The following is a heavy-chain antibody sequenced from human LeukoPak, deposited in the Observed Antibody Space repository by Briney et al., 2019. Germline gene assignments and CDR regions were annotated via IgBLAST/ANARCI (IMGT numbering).Heavy chain of an antibody. J-gene: IGHJ3*02. D-gene: IGHD2-2*01. Sequence: GASVKVSCKASGYTLTSYGISWVRQAPGQGLEWMGWISAYNGNTNYAQKLQGRVTMTTDTCTSTAYMELRSLRSDDTAVYYCASRASPYQRDAFDIWGQGTMVTVSS. CDR3: ASRASPYQRDAFDI. CDR1: GYTLTSYG. CDR2: ISAYNGNT. V-gene: IGHV1-18*01.